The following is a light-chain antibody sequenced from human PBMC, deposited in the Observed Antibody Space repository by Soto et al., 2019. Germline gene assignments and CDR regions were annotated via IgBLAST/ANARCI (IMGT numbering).Light chain of an antibody. CDR1: SSDVGGYNY. Sequence: QSALTQPRSVSGSPGQSVTISCTGTSSDVGGYNYVSWYQQHPGKAPKLMIYDVSKRPSGVPDRFSGSKSVNTASLTISGLQAEDEADYYCCSYAGSDTGVFGGGTKLTVL. V-gene: IGLV2-11*01. CDR3: CSYAGSDTGV. J-gene: IGLJ2*01. CDR2: DVS.